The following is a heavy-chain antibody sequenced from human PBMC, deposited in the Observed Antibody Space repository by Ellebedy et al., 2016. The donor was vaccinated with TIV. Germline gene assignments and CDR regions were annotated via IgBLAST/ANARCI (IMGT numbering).Heavy chain of an antibody. CDR3: VRGPLGYCNGGSCSADY. CDR2: IYPGDSNT. Sequence: GESLKISCKGSGYSFTSYWIGWVRQMPGKGLEWMGNIYPGDSNTAYSPSFQGQVTISADKSISSAYLQWSSLKASDTAMYYCVRGPLGYCNGGSCSADYWGQGTLVTVSS. V-gene: IGHV5-51*01. CDR1: GYSFTSYW. D-gene: IGHD2-15*01. J-gene: IGHJ4*02.